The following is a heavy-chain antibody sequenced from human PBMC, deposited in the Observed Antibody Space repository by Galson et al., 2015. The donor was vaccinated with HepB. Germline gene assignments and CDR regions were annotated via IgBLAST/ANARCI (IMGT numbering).Heavy chain of an antibody. CDR3: ARVPNRYCSGGSCSPYYFDY. V-gene: IGHV1-18*01. Sequence: SVKVSCKASGYTFTSYGISWVRQAPGQGLEWMGWISAYNGNTSYAQKLQGRVTMTTDTSTSTAYMELRSLRSDDTAVYYCARVPNRYCSGGSCSPYYFDYWGQGTLVTVSS. CDR1: GYTFTSYG. CDR2: ISAYNGNT. J-gene: IGHJ4*02. D-gene: IGHD2-15*01.